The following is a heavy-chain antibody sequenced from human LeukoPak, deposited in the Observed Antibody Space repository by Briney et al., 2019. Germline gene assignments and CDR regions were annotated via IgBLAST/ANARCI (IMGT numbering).Heavy chain of an antibody. D-gene: IGHD6-13*01. CDR3: ARGAAAATSSDY. CDR1: GGTFSSYS. Sequence: SVKVSCKASGGTFSSYSITWVRQAPGQELEWMGRIIPILGIANYAQKFQGRVTITADKSTNTAYMELSSLRSEDTAVYYCARGAAAATSSDYWGQGTLVTVSS. V-gene: IGHV1-69*04. J-gene: IGHJ4*02. CDR2: IIPILGIA.